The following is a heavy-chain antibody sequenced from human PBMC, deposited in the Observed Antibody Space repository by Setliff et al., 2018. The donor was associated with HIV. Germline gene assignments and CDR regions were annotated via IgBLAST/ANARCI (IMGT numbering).Heavy chain of an antibody. Sequence: PSETLSLTCSVSGGSISNHYWSWIRQPPGKGLEWIGYIYYNGNTNYNPSLKSRVTISVDTSKNQLSLKLSSVTAADTAVYYCAREIYGGNSRPFDYWGQGTLVTVSS. V-gene: IGHV4-59*11. CDR1: GGSISNHY. CDR3: AREIYGGNSRPFDY. J-gene: IGHJ4*02. D-gene: IGHD4-17*01. CDR2: IYYNGNT.